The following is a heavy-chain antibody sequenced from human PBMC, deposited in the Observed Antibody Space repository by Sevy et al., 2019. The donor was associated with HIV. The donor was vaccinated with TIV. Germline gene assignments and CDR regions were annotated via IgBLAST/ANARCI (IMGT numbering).Heavy chain of an antibody. J-gene: IGHJ5*02. CDR2: INHSGST. CDR1: GGSFSGYY. Sequence: SETLSLTCAVYGGSFSGYYWSWIRQPPGKGLEWIGEINHSGSTNYNPSLKSRVTRSVDTSKNQFSLKLSSVTAADTAVYYCARAPPYSSSWYKGRWFDPWGQGTLVTVSS. D-gene: IGHD6-13*01. V-gene: IGHV4-34*01. CDR3: ARAPPYSSSWYKGRWFDP.